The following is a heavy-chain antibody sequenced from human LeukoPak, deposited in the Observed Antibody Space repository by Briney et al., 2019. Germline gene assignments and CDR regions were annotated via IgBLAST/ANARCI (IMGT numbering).Heavy chain of an antibody. CDR3: ARVGNTGDAVIIPAAMGFDN. V-gene: IGHV3-48*01. Sequence: GGSLRLSCAASGFIFGDYNMNWVRQVPGKGLEWISYMSSTSTTIFYADSVKGRFTISRDNAKSSLYLQMNSPRAEDTAVYFCARVGNTGDAVIIPAAMGFDNWGQGTVVTVSS. J-gene: IGHJ4*02. D-gene: IGHD2-2*01. CDR1: GFIFGDYN. CDR2: MSSTSTTI.